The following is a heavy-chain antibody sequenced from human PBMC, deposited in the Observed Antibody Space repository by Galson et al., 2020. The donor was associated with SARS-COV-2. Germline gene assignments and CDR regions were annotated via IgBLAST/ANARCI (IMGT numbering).Heavy chain of an antibody. CDR1: GYSFTSYW. V-gene: IGHV5-51*01. CDR3: ARRGAQRWLQMESYFDY. CDR2: IYPGYSDT. J-gene: IGHJ4*02. D-gene: IGHD1-1*01. Sequence: QLGESLQISCKGSGYSFTSYWIGWVRQLPGKGLAWLGIIYPGYSDTRYSPAFQGQVTISADKSIRTAYLQWSSRKASGSAMSYCARRGAQRWLQMESYFDYWGQGTLVTVSS.